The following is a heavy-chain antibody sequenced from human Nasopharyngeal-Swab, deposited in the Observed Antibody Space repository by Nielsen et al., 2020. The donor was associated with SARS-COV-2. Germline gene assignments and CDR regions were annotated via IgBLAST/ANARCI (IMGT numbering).Heavy chain of an antibody. CDR3: ATEGL. CDR2: FDPEDGET. Sequence: ASVKVSCKASGYTFTSYDINWVRQATGKGLEWMGGFDPEDGETIYAQKFQGRVTMTEDTSTDTAYMELSSLRSEDTAVYYCATEGLWGQGTLVTVSS. J-gene: IGHJ4*02. CDR1: GYTFTSYD. V-gene: IGHV1-24*01. D-gene: IGHD3/OR15-3a*01.